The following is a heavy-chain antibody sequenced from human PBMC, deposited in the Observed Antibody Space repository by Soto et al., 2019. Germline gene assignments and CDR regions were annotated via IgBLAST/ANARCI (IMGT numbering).Heavy chain of an antibody. Sequence: SVKVSCKASGGTFSSYTISWVRQAPGQGLEWMGRIIPILGIANYAQKFQGRVTITADKSTSTAYMELSSLRSEDTAVYYCAREYSGYEDASDIWGQGTMVTVSS. CDR1: GGTFSSYT. J-gene: IGHJ3*02. CDR3: AREYSGYEDASDI. D-gene: IGHD5-12*01. V-gene: IGHV1-69*04. CDR2: IIPILGIA.